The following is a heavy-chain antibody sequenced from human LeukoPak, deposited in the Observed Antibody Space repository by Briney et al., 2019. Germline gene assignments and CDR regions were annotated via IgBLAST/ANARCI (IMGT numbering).Heavy chain of an antibody. Sequence: GGSLRLSCVASGFTFSSYAMTWVRQAPGRGLEWVSATSGSGDKTYYADSVQGRFTISRDNSKNTLYLQMNSLRPEDTAIYYCAKAMSQQLVRYSQAWGQGTLVTVSS. CDR2: TSGSGDKT. V-gene: IGHV3-23*01. D-gene: IGHD6-13*01. J-gene: IGHJ1*01. CDR3: AKAMSQQLVRYSQA. CDR1: GFTFSSYA.